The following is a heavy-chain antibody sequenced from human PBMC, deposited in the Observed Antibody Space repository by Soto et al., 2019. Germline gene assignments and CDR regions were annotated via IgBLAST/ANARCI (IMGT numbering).Heavy chain of an antibody. CDR2: ISYDGSNK. CDR3: AKDLYSSIWYSPQYYYYGMYF. Sequence: GGSLRLSCAASGFTFSSYGMHWVRQAPGKGLERVAVISYDGSNKYYADSVKGRFTISRDNSKNTLYLQMNSLRAEDTAVYYCAKDLYSSIWYSPQYYYYGMYFWCQGTTVTVSS. V-gene: IGHV3-30*18. D-gene: IGHD6-13*01. CDR1: GFTFSSYG. J-gene: IGHJ6*02.